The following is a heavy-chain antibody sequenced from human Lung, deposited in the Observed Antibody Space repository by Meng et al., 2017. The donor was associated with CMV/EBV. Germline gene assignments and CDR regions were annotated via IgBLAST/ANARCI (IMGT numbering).Heavy chain of an antibody. Sequence: GESXKISCAASGFTFTTYAMHWVRQAPGKGLEWVAVISYDGSNKYYADTVKGRFTISRDNFKNTLYLQMNSLRTVDTAVYSCARGEQLWLSLDVWGQGTMVTVSS. CDR3: ARGEQLWLSLDV. CDR1: GFTFTTYA. CDR2: ISYDGSNK. J-gene: IGHJ6*02. D-gene: IGHD5-18*01. V-gene: IGHV3-30*04.